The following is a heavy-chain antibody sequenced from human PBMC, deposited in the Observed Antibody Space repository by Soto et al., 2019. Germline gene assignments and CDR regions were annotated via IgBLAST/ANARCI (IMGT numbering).Heavy chain of an antibody. CDR2: ISGSGGST. Sequence: GGSLRLSCAASGFTFSSYAMSWVRQAPGKGLEWVSAISGSGGSTYYADSVKGRFTISRDNSKNTLYLQMNSLRAEDTAVYYCAKAHREGAIFGVVSEWRPYYYGMDVWGQGTTVTVSS. J-gene: IGHJ6*02. V-gene: IGHV3-23*01. D-gene: IGHD3-3*01. CDR3: AKAHREGAIFGVVSEWRPYYYGMDV. CDR1: GFTFSSYA.